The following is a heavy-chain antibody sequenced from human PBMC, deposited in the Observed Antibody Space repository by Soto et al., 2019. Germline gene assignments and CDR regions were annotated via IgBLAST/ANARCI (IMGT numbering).Heavy chain of an antibody. CDR2: ISYDGSNK. V-gene: IGHV3-30-3*01. Sequence: QVQLVESGGGVVQPGRSLRLSCAASGFTFSSYAMHWVRQAPGKGLEWVAVISYDGSNKYYADSVKGRFTISRDNSKNTLYLQMNSLRAEDTAVYYWARDRRVRGVIDYWGQGTLVTVSS. CDR1: GFTFSSYA. J-gene: IGHJ4*02. CDR3: ARDRRVRGVIDY. D-gene: IGHD3-10*01.